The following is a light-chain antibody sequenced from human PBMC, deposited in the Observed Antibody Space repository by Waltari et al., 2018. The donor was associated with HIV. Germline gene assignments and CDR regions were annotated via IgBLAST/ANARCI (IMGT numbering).Light chain of an antibody. CDR2: DNN. V-gene: IGLV1-44*01. CDR1: RSNIGSYP. Sequence: QSVLTQPPSASGTPGQRVTISCSGRRSNIGSYPVRWYHQLLGTAPIPLILDNNQRPSGVPDRFSGSKSGTSASLAISGLQSEDEGDYYCAAWDDSLDGLFGGGTKLTV. J-gene: IGLJ2*01. CDR3: AAWDDSLDGL.